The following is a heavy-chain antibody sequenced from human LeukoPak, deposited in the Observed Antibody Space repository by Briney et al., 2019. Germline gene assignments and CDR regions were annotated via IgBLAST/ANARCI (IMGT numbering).Heavy chain of an antibody. CDR2: ISGSGGST. J-gene: IGHJ4*02. Sequence: QSGGSLRLSCAASGFTFSNYAMSWVRQAPGKGLEWVSGISGSGGSTYYADSLQGRFTISRDISKSTLYLQMNSLKTEDTAVYYCTRSLNWIREYWGQGTLVTVSS. CDR1: GFTFSNYA. CDR3: TRSLNWIREY. D-gene: IGHD1-20*01. V-gene: IGHV3-23*01.